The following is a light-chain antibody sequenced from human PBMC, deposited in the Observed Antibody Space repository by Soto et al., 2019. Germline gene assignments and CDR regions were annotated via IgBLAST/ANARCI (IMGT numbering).Light chain of an antibody. J-gene: IGLJ1*01. V-gene: IGLV2-14*01. CDR3: CSYAGSRPSYV. CDR2: DVS. Sequence: QSALTQPASVSGSPGQSITISCTGTSSVIGGYNYVSWYQQHPGKAPKLMIYDVSNRPSGVSNRFSGSKSGNTASLTISGLQAEDEADYYCCSYAGSRPSYVFGTGTKVTVL. CDR1: SSVIGGYNY.